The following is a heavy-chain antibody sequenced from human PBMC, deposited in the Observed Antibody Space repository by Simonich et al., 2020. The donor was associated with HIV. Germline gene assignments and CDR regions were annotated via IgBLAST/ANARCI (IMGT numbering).Heavy chain of an antibody. J-gene: IGHJ6*03. Sequence: QVQLQQWGAGLLKPSETLSLTCAVYGGSFSNYYWTWIRQPPGKGLEWIGEINHSGNTNSKLSLKSRVTISADTSKNQLSLKLSSVTAADTAVYYCAAGNGLLRFLEWDGTYMDVWGKGTTVTVSS. D-gene: IGHD3-3*01. CDR1: GGSFSNYY. CDR3: AAGNGLLRFLEWDGTYMDV. CDR2: INHSGNT. V-gene: IGHV4-34*01.